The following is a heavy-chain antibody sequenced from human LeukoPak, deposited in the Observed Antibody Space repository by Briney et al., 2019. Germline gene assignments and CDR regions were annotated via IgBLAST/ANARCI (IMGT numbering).Heavy chain of an antibody. J-gene: IGHJ4*02. CDR2: ISATGGSI. V-gene: IGHV3-23*01. D-gene: IGHD3-3*01. CDR1: GFTFRSYG. Sequence: GGSPRLSCAASGFTFRSYGMNWVRQAPGKGLEWVSSISATGGSIYYADSVKGRFTISRDNSKNTLNLQMNGLRAEDTAIYYCAKGVAANNFWSGYDYWGQGALVTVSS. CDR3: AKGVAANNFWSGYDY.